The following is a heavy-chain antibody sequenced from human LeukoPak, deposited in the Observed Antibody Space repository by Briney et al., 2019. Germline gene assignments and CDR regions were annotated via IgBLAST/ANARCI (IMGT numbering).Heavy chain of an antibody. V-gene: IGHV3-48*01. CDR3: ARDGGYRGYDADC. J-gene: IGHJ4*02. CDR2: ISDSGAM. Sequence: PGGSLRLSCAASGFTCSSYWMNWARQAPGKGLEWVSYISDSGAMYYADSVRGRFTISRENAQNSLFLQMNSLRAEDTAVYYCARDGGYRGYDADCWGQGTLVTVPS. CDR1: GFTCSSYW. D-gene: IGHD5-12*01.